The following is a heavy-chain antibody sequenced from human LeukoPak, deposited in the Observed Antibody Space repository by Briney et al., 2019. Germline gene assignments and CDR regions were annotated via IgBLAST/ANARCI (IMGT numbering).Heavy chain of an antibody. Sequence: ASVKVSCKTSGYTFSRHGITWVRQAPGQGLEWMGWVSGYNGNTNYAQNVQGGVTMTTDTSTNTAYMELRSLRSDDTAVYYCAKDIHPGLDSGASCCFDYWGQGTPVTVSS. V-gene: IGHV1-18*01. J-gene: IGHJ4*02. CDR3: AKDIHPGLDSGASCCFDY. CDR1: GYTFSRHG. CDR2: VSGYNGNT. D-gene: IGHD3-22*01.